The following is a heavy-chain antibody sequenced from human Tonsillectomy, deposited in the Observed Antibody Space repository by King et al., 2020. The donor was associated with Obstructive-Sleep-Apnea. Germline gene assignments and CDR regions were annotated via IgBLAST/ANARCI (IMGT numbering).Heavy chain of an antibody. CDR1: GGIFMNYA. D-gene: IGHD2-2*01. J-gene: IGHJ4*02. V-gene: IGHV1-69*06. CDR2: IIPILGTT. CDR3: ARVTFCTSSNNCYRRGFDY. Sequence: QLVQSGAEVKQPGSSVKVSCKASGGIFMNYAINWVRQAPGQGLEWVGGIIPILGTTNYAQTFQGRVTIIEDKSTNTAYMVLRSLRSEDTAVYYCARVTFCTSSNNCYRRGFDYWGQGTLLTVSS.